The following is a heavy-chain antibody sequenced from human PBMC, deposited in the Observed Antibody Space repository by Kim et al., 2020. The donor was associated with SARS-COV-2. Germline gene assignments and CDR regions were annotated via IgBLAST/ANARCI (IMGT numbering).Heavy chain of an antibody. J-gene: IGHJ4*02. Sequence: ADSVKGRFTIPRDNAKNSLYLQMNSLRAEDTAVYYCARVGSTVAAGTIDYWGQGTLVTVSS. CDR3: ARVGSTVAAGTIDY. V-gene: IGHV3-11*01. D-gene: IGHD6-13*01.